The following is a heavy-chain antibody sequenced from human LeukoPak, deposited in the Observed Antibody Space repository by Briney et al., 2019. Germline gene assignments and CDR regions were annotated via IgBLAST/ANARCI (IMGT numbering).Heavy chain of an antibody. V-gene: IGHV4-31*03. CDR2: IYYSGST. CDR3: ASLQGFYYYMDV. J-gene: IGHJ6*03. CDR1: GGSISSGGYY. Sequence: PSETLSLTCTVSGGSISSGGYYWSWIRQHPGKGLEWIGYIYYSGSTYYNPSLKSRVTISVDTSKNQFSLKLSSVTAADTAVYYCASLQGFYYYMDVWGKGTTVTVSS.